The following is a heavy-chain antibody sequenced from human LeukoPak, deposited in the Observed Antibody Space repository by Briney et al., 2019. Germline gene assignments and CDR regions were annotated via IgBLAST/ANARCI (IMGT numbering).Heavy chain of an antibody. CDR2: ISAYNGNT. D-gene: IGHD3-10*01. J-gene: IGHJ5*02. CDR3: AAVWFGESPPLTYWFDP. CDR1: GYTFTSYG. V-gene: IGHV1-18*01. Sequence: ASVKVSCKASGYTFTSYGISWVRQAPGQGLEWMGWISAYNGNTNYAQKLQGRVTMTTDTSTSTAYMELRSLRSDDTAVYYCAAVWFGESPPLTYWFDPWGQGTLVTVSS.